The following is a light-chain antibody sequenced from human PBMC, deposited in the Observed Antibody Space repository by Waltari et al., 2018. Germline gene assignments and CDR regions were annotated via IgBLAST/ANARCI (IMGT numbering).Light chain of an antibody. Sequence: DIQMTQSPSTLSASVGDRVTITCRASQTIGRWLAWYQQKPGKAPRILIYDASTLETGVPLRFSGSTSGTEFTLTISSLQPADFATYYCQQYNTYTFGQGTKLEIK. CDR3: QQYNTYT. CDR2: DAS. CDR1: QTIGRW. V-gene: IGKV1-5*01. J-gene: IGKJ2*01.